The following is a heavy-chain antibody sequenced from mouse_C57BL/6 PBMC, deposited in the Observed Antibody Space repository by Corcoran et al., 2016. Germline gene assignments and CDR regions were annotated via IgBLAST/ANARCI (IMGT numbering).Heavy chain of an antibody. Sequence: QVQLKQSGAELVRPGASVKLSCKASGYTFTDYYINWVKQRPGQGLEWIARIYPGSGNTYYNEKFKGKATLTAEKSSSTAYMQLSSLTSEDSAVYFCARSLLLRYFDYWGQGTTLTVSS. J-gene: IGHJ2*01. D-gene: IGHD1-1*01. V-gene: IGHV1-76*01. CDR2: IYPGSGNT. CDR1: GYTFTDYY. CDR3: ARSLLLRYFDY.